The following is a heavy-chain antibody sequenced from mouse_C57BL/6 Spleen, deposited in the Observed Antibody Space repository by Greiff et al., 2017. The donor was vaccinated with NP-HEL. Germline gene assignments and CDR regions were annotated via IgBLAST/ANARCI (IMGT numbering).Heavy chain of an antibody. Sequence: QVQLQQPGAELVKPGASVKLSCKASGYTFTSYWMQWVKQRPGQGLEWIGEIDPSDSYTNYNQKFKGKATLTVDTSSSTAYMQLSSLTSEDSAVYYCARWGTTVVVDYWGQGTTLTVSS. CDR1: GYTFTSYW. D-gene: IGHD1-1*01. J-gene: IGHJ2*01. CDR2: IDPSDSYT. V-gene: IGHV1-50*01. CDR3: ARWGTTVVVDY.